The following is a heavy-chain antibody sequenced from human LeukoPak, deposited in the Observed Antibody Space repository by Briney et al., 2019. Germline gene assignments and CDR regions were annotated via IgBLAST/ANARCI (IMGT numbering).Heavy chain of an antibody. V-gene: IGHV1-2*02. Sequence: GGSVRVSCKVSGYTFIENYIHWGRQAPGQGLEWMGLINPHTGAANYSQKLQGRVTMTRDTSISTAYMHLTRLKFDDTAVYYCARGKSGYSPWGQGTPVTVSS. D-gene: IGHD3-3*01. CDR3: ARGKSGYSP. CDR2: INPHTGAA. J-gene: IGHJ4*02. CDR1: GYTFIENY.